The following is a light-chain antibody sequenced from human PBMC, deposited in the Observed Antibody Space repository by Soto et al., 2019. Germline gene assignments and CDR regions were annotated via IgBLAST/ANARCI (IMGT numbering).Light chain of an antibody. Sequence: EVVLTQSPGTLSLSPGERATLSCRASQSVSNNYLAWYQQKRGKSPKLLIFGSTDRATGIPDRFSGSGSGTDCTLTISRLEPEDFAVYYCQQYGSSPPYTFGQGTKLEIK. CDR1: QSVSNNY. V-gene: IGKV3-20*01. CDR2: GST. J-gene: IGKJ2*01. CDR3: QQYGSSPPYT.